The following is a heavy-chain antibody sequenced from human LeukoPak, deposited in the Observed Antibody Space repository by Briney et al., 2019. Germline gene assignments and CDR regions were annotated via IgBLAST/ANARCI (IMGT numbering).Heavy chain of an antibody. J-gene: IGHJ4*02. CDR2: ISYDGSNK. D-gene: IGHD6-19*01. CDR3: AKEQDSGWYRTADY. V-gene: IGHV3-30*18. CDR1: GFTFSSSG. Sequence: GGSLRLSCAASGFTFSSSGMHWVRQAPGKGLEWVAVISYDGSNKYYGDSVKGRFTISRDNSKNTLYLQMNSLRAEDTAVYYCAKEQDSGWYRTADYWGQGTLVTVSS.